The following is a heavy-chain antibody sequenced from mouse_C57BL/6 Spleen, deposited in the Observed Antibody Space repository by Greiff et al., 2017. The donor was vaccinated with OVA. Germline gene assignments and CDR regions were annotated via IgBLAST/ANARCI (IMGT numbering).Heavy chain of an antibody. CDR1: GYTFTSYW. V-gene: IGHV1-69*01. J-gene: IGHJ4*01. CDR3: ARTYYGSSFFYAMDY. D-gene: IGHD1-1*01. CDR2: IDPSDSYT. Sequence: LVESGAELVMPGASVKLSCKASGYTFTSYWMHWVKQRPGQGLEWIGEIDPSDSYTNYNQKFKGKSTLTVDKSSSTAYMQLSSLTSEDSAVYYCARTYYGSSFFYAMDYWGQGTSVTVSS.